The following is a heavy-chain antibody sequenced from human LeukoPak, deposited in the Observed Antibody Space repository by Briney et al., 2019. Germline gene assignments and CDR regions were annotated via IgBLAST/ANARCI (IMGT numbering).Heavy chain of an antibody. Sequence: PGGSLRLSCAASGFTFSSYAMHWVRQAPGKGLEWVAVISYDGSNKYYADSVKGRFTISRDNSKNTLYLQMNSLRAEDTAVYYCARVDAREPITIFVPTRGNWFDPWGQGTLVTVSS. CDR2: ISYDGSNK. D-gene: IGHD3-3*01. J-gene: IGHJ5*02. V-gene: IGHV3-30-3*01. CDR1: GFTFSSYA. CDR3: ARVDAREPITIFVPTRGNWFDP.